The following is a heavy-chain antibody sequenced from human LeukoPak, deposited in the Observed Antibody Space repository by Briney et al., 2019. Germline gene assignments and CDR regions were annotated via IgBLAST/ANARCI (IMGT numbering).Heavy chain of an antibody. D-gene: IGHD2-21*02. CDR3: AKGKVTAFLDWFDP. CDR1: GFTFSNYW. CDR2: ISATGGTT. V-gene: IGHV3-23*01. Sequence: GGSLRLSCAASGFTFSNYWMSWVRQAPGKGVEEVSAISATGGTTYYADSVKGRFTISRDNSKNTLYLESNSLRAEDTAIYYCAKGKVTAFLDWFDPWGQGTLVTVSS. J-gene: IGHJ5*02.